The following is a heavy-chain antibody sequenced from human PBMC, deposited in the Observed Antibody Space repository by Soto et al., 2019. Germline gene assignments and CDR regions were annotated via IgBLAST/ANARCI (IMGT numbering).Heavy chain of an antibody. V-gene: IGHV4-38-2*01. Sequence: SETLSLTCVVSGYSISSGYYWGWIRQPPGKGLEWIGSIYHSGTTYYNPSLKSRVTISLDTSRNQFSLKLTSVTAADTAVYYCARSLLTSSWYAGSWGQGTLATVSS. CDR3: ARSLLTSSWYAGS. CDR1: GYSISSGYY. CDR2: IYHSGTT. D-gene: IGHD6-13*01. J-gene: IGHJ5*02.